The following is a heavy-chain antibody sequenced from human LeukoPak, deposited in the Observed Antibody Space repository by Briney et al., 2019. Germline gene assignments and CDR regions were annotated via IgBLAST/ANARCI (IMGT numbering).Heavy chain of an antibody. V-gene: IGHV4-34*01. D-gene: IGHD4-17*01. CDR1: GGSFSDYY. Sequence: SSETLSLTCAVYGGSFSDYYWNWIRQPPGKGLEWIGEVNHSGSTNYNPSLKSRVTISADTSKNQLALKLSSVTAADTAVYYCAGYGEYWDWYFDLWGRGTPVTVSP. CDR3: AGYGEYWDWYFDL. CDR2: VNHSGST. J-gene: IGHJ2*01.